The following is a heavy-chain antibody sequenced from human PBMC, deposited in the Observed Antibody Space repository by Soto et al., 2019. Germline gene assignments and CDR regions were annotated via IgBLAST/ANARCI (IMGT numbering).Heavy chain of an antibody. J-gene: IGHJ4*02. V-gene: IGHV4-39*01. CDR1: GGSISSSSYY. Sequence: PSETLSLTCTVSGGSISSSSYYWGWIRQPPGKGLEWLGNIYYSGSTYYNPSLNSRVTISVDTSKNQFSLKLSSVTAADTSEYYCARHNQGYSHDIDYWGQGTL. D-gene: IGHD5-18*01. CDR2: IYYSGST. CDR3: ARHNQGYSHDIDY.